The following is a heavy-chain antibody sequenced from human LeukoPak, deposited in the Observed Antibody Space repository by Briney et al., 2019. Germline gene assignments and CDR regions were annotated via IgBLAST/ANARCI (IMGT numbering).Heavy chain of an antibody. CDR1: GVSISDGRYY. D-gene: IGHD2-15*01. CDR3: ATPYCSGISCLDVFNI. V-gene: IGHV4-31*03. J-gene: IGHJ3*02. CDR2: KYYSGSA. Sequence: PSQTLSLTCNISGVSISDGRYYWAWIRQRPGKGLEWLGYKYYSGSAKYNPSLKSRLTTSIDTPENQFSLHLNSVTAADTAVYFCATPYCSGISCLDVFNIWGQGRMVTVSS.